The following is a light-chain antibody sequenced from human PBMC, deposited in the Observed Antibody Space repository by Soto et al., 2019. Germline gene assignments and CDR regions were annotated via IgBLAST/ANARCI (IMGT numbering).Light chain of an antibody. CDR2: EVS. CDR1: SSDVGGYNY. V-gene: IGLV2-14*01. Sequence: QSALTQPASVSGSPGQSITISCTGTSSDVGGYNYVSWYQQHPGKAPKLMIYEVSNRPSGVSNRFSGSKSGDTASLTISGLQAEDEADYYCSSYTSSSTPHVFGTGTKLTVL. CDR3: SSYTSSSTPHV. J-gene: IGLJ1*01.